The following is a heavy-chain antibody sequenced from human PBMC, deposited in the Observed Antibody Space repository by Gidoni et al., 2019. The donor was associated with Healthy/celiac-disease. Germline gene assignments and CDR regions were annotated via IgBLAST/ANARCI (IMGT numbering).Heavy chain of an antibody. D-gene: IGHD3-22*01. CDR1: GGSISSSSYY. Sequence: QLQLQESGPGLVKPSETLSLTCTVSGGSISSSSYYWGWIRQPPGKGLEWIGSIYYSGSTYYNPSLKSRDTISVVTSKNQFSLKLSSVTAADTAVYYCASTVYDSSGIGAFDIWGQGTMVTVSS. J-gene: IGHJ3*02. V-gene: IGHV4-39*01. CDR2: IYYSGST. CDR3: ASTVYDSSGIGAFDI.